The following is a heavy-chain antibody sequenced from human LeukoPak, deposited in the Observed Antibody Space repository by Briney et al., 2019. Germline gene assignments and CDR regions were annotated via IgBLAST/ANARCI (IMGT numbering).Heavy chain of an antibody. J-gene: IGHJ3*02. V-gene: IGHV3-66*02. D-gene: IGHD3-3*01. CDR3: ARDKIGVVRTAFDI. Sequence: PGGSLRLSCAASGFTFSSNYMSWVRQAPGKGLEWVSVIYSGGSTYYADSVKGRFTISRDNSKNTLYLQMNSLRAEDTAVYYCARDKIGVVRTAFDIWSQGTMVTVSS. CDR1: GFTFSSNY. CDR2: IYSGGST.